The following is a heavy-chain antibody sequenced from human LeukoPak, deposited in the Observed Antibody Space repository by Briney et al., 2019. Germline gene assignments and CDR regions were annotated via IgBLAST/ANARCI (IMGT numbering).Heavy chain of an antibody. CDR3: AKRGVVIRVILVGFHKEAYYFDS. J-gene: IGHJ4*02. D-gene: IGHD3-22*01. CDR1: GITLSNYG. V-gene: IGHV3-23*01. CDR2: ISGSGGGT. Sequence: GGSLRLSCAVSGITLSNYGMSWVRQAPGKGLEWVAGISGSGGGTNYADSVKGRFTISRDNPKNTLYLQMNGLRAEDTAVYFCAKRGVVIRVILVGFHKEAYYFDSWGQGALVTVSS.